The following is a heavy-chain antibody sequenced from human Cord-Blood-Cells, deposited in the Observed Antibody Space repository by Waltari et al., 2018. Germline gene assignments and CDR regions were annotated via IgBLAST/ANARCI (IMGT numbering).Heavy chain of an antibody. CDR3: AREAYCSGGSCYDY. Sequence: QVTLKESGPALVKPTQTLTLTCTFSGFSLSTSGMRVSWIRQPPGKALEWLARIDWDDDKLYSTSLKTRLTIPNDTSKNQVVLTMTNMDPVDTATYYCAREAYCSGGSCYDYWGQGTLVTVSS. V-gene: IGHV2-70*04. CDR1: GFSLSTSGMR. J-gene: IGHJ4*02. CDR2: IDWDDDK. D-gene: IGHD2-15*01.